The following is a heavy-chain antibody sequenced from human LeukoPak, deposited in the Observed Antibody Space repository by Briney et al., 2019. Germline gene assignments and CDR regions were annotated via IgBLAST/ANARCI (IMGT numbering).Heavy chain of an antibody. D-gene: IGHD2-21*01. CDR3: VRERTMVGGADI. CDR1: GGSISSDTCY. V-gene: IGHV4-61*02. J-gene: IGHJ3*02. Sequence: SGALSLTCTVTGGSISSDTCYWSWIRHPAGKGLECIGRMYNSGSTNYNPSLKSRVTISVDTSNNQYSLRLSSVTAADTAVYYCVRERTMVGGADIWGQGTKVTVSS. CDR2: MYNSGST.